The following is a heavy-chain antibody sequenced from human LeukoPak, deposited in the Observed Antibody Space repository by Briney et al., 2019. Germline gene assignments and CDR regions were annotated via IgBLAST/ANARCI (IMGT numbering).Heavy chain of an antibody. J-gene: IGHJ4*02. CDR1: GGSISSSSYY. CDR3: ARETAHYYYDSSGSYFDY. V-gene: IGHV4-39*07. D-gene: IGHD3-22*01. Sequence: SETLSLTCTVSGGSISSSSYYWGWIRQPPGKGLEWIGSIYYSGSTYYNPSLKSRVTISVDTSKNQFSLKLSSVTAADTAVYYCARETAHYYYDSSGSYFDYWGQGTLVTVSS. CDR2: IYYSGST.